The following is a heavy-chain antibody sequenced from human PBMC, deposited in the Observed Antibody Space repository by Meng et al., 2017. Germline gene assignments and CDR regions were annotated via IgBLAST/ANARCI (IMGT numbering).Heavy chain of an antibody. CDR2: INSDGSST. V-gene: IGHV3-74*01. J-gene: IGHJ4*02. CDR1: GFTFSSYW. CDR3: ARDHGPIDY. Sequence: ERQRLESEGGLVQPGWYLRLAGAASGFTFSSYWMHWVRQAPGKGLVWVSRINSDGSSTSYADYVKGRFTISRDNAKNTLYLQMNSLRAEDTAVYYCARDHGPIDYWGQGTLVTVSS.